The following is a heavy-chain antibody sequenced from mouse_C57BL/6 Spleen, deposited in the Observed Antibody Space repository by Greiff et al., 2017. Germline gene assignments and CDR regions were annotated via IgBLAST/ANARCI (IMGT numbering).Heavy chain of an antibody. J-gene: IGHJ2*01. CDR3: TRDNSPYYFDY. CDR2: ISSGGDYI. CDR1: GFTFSSYA. V-gene: IGHV5-9-1*02. D-gene: IGHD2-12*01. Sequence: EVKVVESGEGLVKPGGSLKLSCAASGFTFSSYAMSWVRQTPEKRLEWVAYISSGGDYIYYADTVKGRFTISRDNARNTLYLQMSSLKSEDTAMYYCTRDNSPYYFDYWGQGTTLTVSS.